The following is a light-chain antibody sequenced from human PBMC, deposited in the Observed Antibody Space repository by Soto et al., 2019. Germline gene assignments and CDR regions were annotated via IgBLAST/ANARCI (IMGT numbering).Light chain of an antibody. V-gene: IGKV1-5*01. CDR2: DAS. CDR1: QSIATY. J-gene: IGKJ5*01. Sequence: DIQMTQSPSTLSASVGDRVTITCRASQSIATYLTWYQQKPGKAPKLLIYDASSLKSGVPSRFSGSGSGTEFTLTIISLQPDDFATYYCQHYNSYPITFGQGTRLEIK. CDR3: QHYNSYPIT.